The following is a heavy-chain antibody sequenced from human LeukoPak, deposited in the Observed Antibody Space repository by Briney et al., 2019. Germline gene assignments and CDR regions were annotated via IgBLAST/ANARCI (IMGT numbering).Heavy chain of an antibody. CDR1: GGSISRGGYY. CDR3: ARGTVTNGMDV. V-gene: IGHV4-31*03. Sequence: SQTLSLTCTVSGGSISRGGYYWSWIRQHPGKGLEWIGYIYYSGSTYYNPSLKSRVTISVDTSKNQFSLKLSSVTAADTAVYYCARGTVTNGMDVWGQGTTVTVSS. CDR2: IYYSGST. D-gene: IGHD4-17*01. J-gene: IGHJ6*02.